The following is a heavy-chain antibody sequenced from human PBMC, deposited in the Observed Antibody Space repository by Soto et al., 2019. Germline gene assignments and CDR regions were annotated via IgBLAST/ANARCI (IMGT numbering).Heavy chain of an antibody. CDR2: IYYSGST. V-gene: IGHV4-59*01. J-gene: IGHJ3*02. CDR3: ATYRFTVTTFYAFDI. CDR1: GGSISSYY. D-gene: IGHD4-17*01. Sequence: SETLSLTCTVSGGSISSYYWSWIRQPPGKGLEWIGYIYYSGSTNYNPSLKSRVTISVDTSKNQFSLKLSSVTAADTAVYYCATYRFTVTTFYAFDIWGQGTMVTVSS.